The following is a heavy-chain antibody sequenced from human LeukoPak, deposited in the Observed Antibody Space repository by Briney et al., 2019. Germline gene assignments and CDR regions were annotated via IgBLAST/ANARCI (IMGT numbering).Heavy chain of an antibody. D-gene: IGHD6-13*01. V-gene: IGHV1-24*01. CDR1: GYTLTELS. Sequence: GASVKVSRKVSGYTLTELSMHWVRQAPGKGLEWMGGFDPEDGETIYAQRFQGRVTMTEDTSTDTAYMELSSLRSEATAVYYCAAALWGAAAGLDYWGQGTLVTVSS. J-gene: IGHJ4*02. CDR3: AAALWGAAAGLDY. CDR2: FDPEDGET.